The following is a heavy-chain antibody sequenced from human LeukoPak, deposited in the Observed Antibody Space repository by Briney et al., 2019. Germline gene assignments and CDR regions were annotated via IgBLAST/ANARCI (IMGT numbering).Heavy chain of an antibody. CDR1: GFTFSSYA. V-gene: IGHV3-23*01. D-gene: IGHD2-2*01. CDR2: ISGSGGST. CDR3: AKAPGRLVVPAAITYFDY. J-gene: IGHJ4*02. Sequence: GGSLRLSCAASGFTFSSYAMSWVRQAPGKGLEWVSAISGSGGSTYYADSVKGRFTISRDNSKNTLYLQMNSLRAEDTAVYYCAKAPGRLVVPAAITYFDYWGQGTLVTVSS.